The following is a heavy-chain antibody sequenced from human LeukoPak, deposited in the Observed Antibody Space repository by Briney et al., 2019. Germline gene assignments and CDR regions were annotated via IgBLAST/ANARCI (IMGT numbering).Heavy chain of an antibody. CDR1: GYTFTGYY. D-gene: IGHD6-19*01. CDR3: AREAQQWLALDY. J-gene: IGHJ4*02. Sequence: ASVKVSCKASGYTFTGYYMHWVRQAPGQGLEWMGWISAYNGNTNYAQKLQGRVTMTTDTSTSTAYMELRSLRSDDTAVYYCAREAQQWLALDYWGQGTLVTVSS. V-gene: IGHV1-18*04. CDR2: ISAYNGNT.